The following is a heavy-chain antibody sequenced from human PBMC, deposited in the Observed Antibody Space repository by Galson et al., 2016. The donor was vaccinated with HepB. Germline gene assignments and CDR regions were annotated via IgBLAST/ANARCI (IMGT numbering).Heavy chain of an antibody. V-gene: IGHV3-21*01. CDR1: GFTFSTYG. Sequence: SLRLSCAASGFTFSTYGMNWVRQAPGRGLEWVSHINNIGSHIYYADSLKGRLTISRDNAKNSLHLHMSSLRAEDTAIYYCARDDDMWARRSAMDVWGQGTAVTVSS. CDR3: ARDDDMWARRSAMDV. J-gene: IGHJ6*02. D-gene: IGHD1-1*01. CDR2: INNIGSHI.